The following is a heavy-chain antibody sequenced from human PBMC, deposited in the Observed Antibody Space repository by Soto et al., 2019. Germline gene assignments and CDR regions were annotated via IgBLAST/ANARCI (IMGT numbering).Heavy chain of an antibody. V-gene: IGHV3-23*01. CDR2: ISNSGGRT. Sequence: EVQLLESGGGFVQPGGSLRLSCVVSGFTFRTYAMTRVRQAPGKGLEWVSFISNSGGRTNYADSVRGRFTTSRDNSKNTLYLQMNSLRAEDTALYYCAKGHASGSWGPGTQVTVSS. CDR1: GFTFRTYA. CDR3: AKGHASGS. J-gene: IGHJ5*02. D-gene: IGHD6-25*01.